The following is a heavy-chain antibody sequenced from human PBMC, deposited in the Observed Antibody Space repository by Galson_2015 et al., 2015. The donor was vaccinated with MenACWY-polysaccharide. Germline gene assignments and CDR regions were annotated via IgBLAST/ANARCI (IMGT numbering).Heavy chain of an antibody. CDR1: GFIFTNHW. CDR2: IRQDGFEK. J-gene: IGHJ3*02. D-gene: IGHD2-8*02. V-gene: IGHV3-7*01. Sequence: SLRLSCATSGFIFTNHWMNWVRQAPGKGLEWVANIRQDGFEKYHVDSVKGRFTISRDNAENSVFLQMNSLRVEDTAVYYCAREGLVEAFENWGQGTMVTVSS. CDR3: AREGLVEAFEN.